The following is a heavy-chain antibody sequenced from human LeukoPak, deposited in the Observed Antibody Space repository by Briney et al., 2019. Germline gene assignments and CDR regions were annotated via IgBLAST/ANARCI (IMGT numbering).Heavy chain of an antibody. CDR3: ARRMAYYYGSEAFDI. Sequence: TSETLSLTCTVSGGSISSYYWSWIRQPPGKGLEWIGNIHYSGSTNYNPSPKSRVTISVDRSKNQFSLKLNPVTAADTAVYYCARRMAYYYGSEAFDIWGQATMVTVSS. V-gene: IGHV4-59*01. J-gene: IGHJ3*02. D-gene: IGHD3-10*01. CDR2: IHYSGST. CDR1: GGSISSYY.